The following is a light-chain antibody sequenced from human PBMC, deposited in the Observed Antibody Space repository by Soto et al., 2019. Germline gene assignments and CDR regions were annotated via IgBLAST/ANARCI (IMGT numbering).Light chain of an antibody. J-gene: IGLJ2*01. CDR1: RSNIGTYT. CDR2: LHT. V-gene: IGLV1-44*01. Sequence: QSVLTQSPSASGTPGQRVTISCSGSRSNIGTYTVNWYQQLPGTAPTLLIYLHTQRPSGVPARFARSKSGTSASLAISGLQSEDEDDYYCAAWDGSLSAVVFGGGTKLTVL. CDR3: AAWDGSLSAVV.